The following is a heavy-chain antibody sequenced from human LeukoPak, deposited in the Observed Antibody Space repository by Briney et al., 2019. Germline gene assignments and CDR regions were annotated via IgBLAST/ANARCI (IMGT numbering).Heavy chain of an antibody. CDR1: GLSFNDDY. Sequence: GGSLRLSCAAASGLSFNDDYMSWIRQAPGKGLEWISYISVTGSHTNYADSVKGRFTISRDNAKDSLYLQMSSLRDEDTAVYYCARDSGYSYADDYWGQGTLVTVSS. CDR2: ISVTGSHT. V-gene: IGHV3-11*05. CDR3: ARDSGYSYADDY. D-gene: IGHD5-18*01. J-gene: IGHJ4*02.